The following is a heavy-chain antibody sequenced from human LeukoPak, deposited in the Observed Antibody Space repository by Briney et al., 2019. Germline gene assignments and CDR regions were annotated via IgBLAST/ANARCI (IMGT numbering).Heavy chain of an antibody. CDR2: IIPILGIA. V-gene: IGHV1-69*04. CDR3: ARAVYSSSWYGVDY. CDR1: GGTFSSYA. J-gene: IGHJ4*02. Sequence: SVKVSCKASGGTFSSYAISWVRQAPGQGLEWMGRIIPILGIANYAQKFQGRVTITADKSTSTAYMELSSLRSEDTAVYYCARAVYSSSWYGVDYWGQGTLVTVSS. D-gene: IGHD6-13*01.